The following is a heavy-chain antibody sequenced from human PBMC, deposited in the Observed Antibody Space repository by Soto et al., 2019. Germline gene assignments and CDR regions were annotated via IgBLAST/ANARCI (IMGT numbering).Heavy chain of an antibody. CDR1: GFTFSNTG. V-gene: IGHV3-23*01. Sequence: EVQVLESGGGLVPPGGSLRLSCAASGFTFSNTGMSWVRQAPGQGLEWVSAITGSGDTTYYADSVKGRFTISRDNSKGTLYLQMNSLGAEDTAVYYCAKINGYFDYWGQGTLVTVSS. J-gene: IGHJ4*02. CDR2: ITGSGDTT. CDR3: AKINGYFDY.